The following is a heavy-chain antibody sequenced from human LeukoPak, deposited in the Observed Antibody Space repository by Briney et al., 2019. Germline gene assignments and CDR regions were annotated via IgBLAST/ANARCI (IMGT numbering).Heavy chain of an antibody. V-gene: IGHV4-59*01. D-gene: IGHD6-19*01. J-gene: IGHJ6*04. Sequence: TTSETLSLTCTVSGGSISSYYWSWIRQPPGKGLEWIGYIYYSGSTNYNPSLKSRVTILVDTSKNQFSLKLSSVTAADTAVYYCAGDCFTVAGTWCRDYYGMDAWGKGTTVTVSS. CDR1: GGSISSYY. CDR2: IYYSGST. CDR3: AGDCFTVAGTWCRDYYGMDA.